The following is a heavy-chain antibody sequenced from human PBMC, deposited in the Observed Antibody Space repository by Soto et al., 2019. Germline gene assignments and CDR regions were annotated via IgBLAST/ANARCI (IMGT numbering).Heavy chain of an antibody. J-gene: IGHJ5*02. D-gene: IGHD3-22*01. CDR3: ARTNYYDTSGHPNWFDP. CDR1: GYTFTSNY. V-gene: IGHV1-8*01. Sequence: ASVKPSCKESGYTFTSNYMHCVRQATRQGLEWMGWMNPNSGNTGYAQKFQGRVTMTRNTSISTAYMELSSLRSEDTAVYYCARTNYYDTSGHPNWFDPWGQGTLVTVSS. CDR2: MNPNSGNT.